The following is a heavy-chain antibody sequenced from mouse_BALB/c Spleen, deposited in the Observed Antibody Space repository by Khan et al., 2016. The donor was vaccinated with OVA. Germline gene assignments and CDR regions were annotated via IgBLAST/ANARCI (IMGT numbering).Heavy chain of an antibody. V-gene: IGHV2-6-1*01. Sequence: VQLQESGPGLVAPSQSLSITCTISGFSLTNYGVHWVRQPPGKGLEWLVVIWSDGSTSYNSALRSRLTISKDNSKSQVFLKMNSLQTDDTAVYFCARQPYYHYNIMDYWGQGTSATVSS. CDR1: GFSLTNYG. D-gene: IGHD2-10*01. CDR3: ARQPYYHYNIMDY. CDR2: IWSDGST. J-gene: IGHJ4*01.